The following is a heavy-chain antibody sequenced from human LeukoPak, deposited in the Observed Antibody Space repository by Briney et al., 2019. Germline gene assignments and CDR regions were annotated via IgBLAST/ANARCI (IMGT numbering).Heavy chain of an antibody. CDR3: ASSVGSTDY. CDR2: VNHRGST. Sequence: SETLSLTCAVYGESLSKYYWTWIRQSPGKGLEWIGEVNHRGSTNLNPSLKSRVTLSVDTSKHQFSLKLTSVTAADAAVYYCASSVGSTDYWGQGTLVTVSS. D-gene: IGHD1-26*01. V-gene: IGHV4-34*01. J-gene: IGHJ4*02. CDR1: GESLSKYY.